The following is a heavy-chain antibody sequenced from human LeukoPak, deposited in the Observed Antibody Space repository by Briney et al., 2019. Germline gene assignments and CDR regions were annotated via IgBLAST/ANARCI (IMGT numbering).Heavy chain of an antibody. Sequence: ASVTVSCKASGYTFTSYAMTWVRQAPGEGLEWMGWINTNTGNPTYAQGFTGRFVFSLDTSVSTAYLQISSLKAEDTAVYYCARGRGAAAGTNYYFDFWGQGTLVTVSS. CDR2: INTNTGNP. D-gene: IGHD6-13*01. CDR1: GYTFTSYA. V-gene: IGHV7-4-1*02. CDR3: ARGRGAAAGTNYYFDF. J-gene: IGHJ4*02.